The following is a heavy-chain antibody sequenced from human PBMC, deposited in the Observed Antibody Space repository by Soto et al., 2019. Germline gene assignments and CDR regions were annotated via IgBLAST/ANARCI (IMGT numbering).Heavy chain of an antibody. CDR1: GGAFSSYG. Sequence: QLQLVQSGAEVKKPGSSVKVSCKASGGAFSSYGVNWVRQAPGEGLEWMGGIIPVVGTANYAQKFQGRVAITADESTGTAYMGLSSLGSEDRAVYYCAGRFGSFYGMDVWGQGSTVPVSS. CDR2: IIPVVGTA. J-gene: IGHJ6*01. D-gene: IGHD3-10*01. CDR3: AGRFGSFYGMDV. V-gene: IGHV1-69*01.